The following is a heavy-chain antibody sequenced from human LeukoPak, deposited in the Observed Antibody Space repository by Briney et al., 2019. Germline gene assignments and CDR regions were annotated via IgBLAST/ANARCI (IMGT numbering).Heavy chain of an antibody. CDR2: IYITEST. V-gene: IGHV4-4*07. D-gene: IGHD2-2*01. CDR1: GGPLSTYF. CDR3: ARGISAANWFDP. Sequence: SETLSLTRTVSGGPLSTYFWRGIRPPAGRGRAWIGRIYITESTHYNPPLTRRVTQSLDTSEKKLSLPLGAVSDAGTPVYSCARGISAANWFDPGGQGTLVSVSS. J-gene: IGHJ5*02.